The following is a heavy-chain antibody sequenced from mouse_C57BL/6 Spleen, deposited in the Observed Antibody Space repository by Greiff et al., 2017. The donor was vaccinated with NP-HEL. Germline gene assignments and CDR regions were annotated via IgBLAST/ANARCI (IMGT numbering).Heavy chain of an antibody. J-gene: IGHJ3*01. D-gene: IGHD2-2*01. CDR3: ASQIYYGYEAWFAY. Sequence: QVQLKQPGAELVKPGASVKLSCKASGYTFTSYWMHWVKQRPGRGLEWIGRIDPNSGGTKYNEKFKSKATLTVDKPSSTAYMQLSSLTSEDSAVYYCASQIYYGYEAWFAYWGQGTLVTVSA. CDR2: IDPNSGGT. CDR1: GYTFTSYW. V-gene: IGHV1-72*01.